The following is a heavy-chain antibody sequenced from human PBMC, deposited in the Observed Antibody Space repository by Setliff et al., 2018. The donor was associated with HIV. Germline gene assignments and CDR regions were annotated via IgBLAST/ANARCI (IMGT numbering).Heavy chain of an antibody. V-gene: IGHV3-33*03. J-gene: IGHJ6*02. CDR2: IWYDGSDK. CDR3: AKYFQWSTVNTPLNYQLGMDV. Sequence: GESLTISCVASGFRFSTYGMHWVRQAPGKGLEWVTFIWYDGSDKYYLDSVKGQFTISRDNSKNTLYLQMNNLRPEDTAVYYCAKYFQWSTVNTPLNYQLGMDVWGQGTTVTVSS. CDR1: GFRFSTYG. D-gene: IGHD4-17*01.